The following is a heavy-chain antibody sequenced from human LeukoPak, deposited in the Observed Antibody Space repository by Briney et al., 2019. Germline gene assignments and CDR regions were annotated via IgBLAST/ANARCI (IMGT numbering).Heavy chain of an antibody. V-gene: IGHV4-31*03. Sequence: SETLSLTCTVSGGSISSGGYYWSWIRQHPGKGLEWIGYIYYSGSTYYNPSLKSRVTISVDASKNQFSLKLSSVTAADTAVYYCARVMLLGYDITQYYFDYWGQGTLVTVSS. CDR1: GGSISSGGYY. J-gene: IGHJ4*02. CDR3: ARVMLLGYDITQYYFDY. D-gene: IGHD3-9*01. CDR2: IYYSGST.